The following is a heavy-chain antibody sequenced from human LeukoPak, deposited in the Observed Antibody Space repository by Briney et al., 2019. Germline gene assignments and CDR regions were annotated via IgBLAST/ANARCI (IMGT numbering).Heavy chain of an antibody. CDR1: GFTFSDYS. CDR3: ARALSYSYGSMDF. Sequence: GGSLRLSCAASGFTFSDYSMNWVRQAPGKGLEWISYIGIDSGNTNYADSVKGRFTISRDNAKKSLYLQMNSLRAEDTAVYYCARALSYSYGSMDFWGQGTLVIVSS. J-gene: IGHJ4*02. CDR2: IGIDSGNT. D-gene: IGHD5-18*01. V-gene: IGHV3-48*04.